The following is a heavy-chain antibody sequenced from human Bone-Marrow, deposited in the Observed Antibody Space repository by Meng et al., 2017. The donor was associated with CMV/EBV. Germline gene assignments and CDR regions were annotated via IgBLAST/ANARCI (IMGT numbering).Heavy chain of an antibody. CDR1: GYIFTGYY. V-gene: IGHV1-2*02. J-gene: IGHJ5*02. CDR2: INPNSGGT. Sequence: GSVKVSCKASGYIFTGYYMHWVRQDPGQGLEWMGWINPNSGGTNYAQKFQCRVTMTRDTSISTAYMELSRLRSDDMAVNYCARAQRFDPWGQGTLVTVSS. CDR3: ARAQRFDP.